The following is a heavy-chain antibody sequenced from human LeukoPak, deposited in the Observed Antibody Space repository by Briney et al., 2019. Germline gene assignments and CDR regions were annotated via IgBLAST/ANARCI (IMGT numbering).Heavy chain of an antibody. Sequence: SETLSLTCAVYGGSFSGYYWSWIRQPPGKGLEWIGYIYYSGSTYYNPSLKSRVTISVDTSKNQFSLKLTSVTAADTAVYYCARVVVVAAAFDYWGQGTLVTVSS. CDR2: IYYSGST. J-gene: IGHJ4*02. V-gene: IGHV4-34*09. CDR1: GGSFSGYY. D-gene: IGHD2-15*01. CDR3: ARVVVVAAAFDY.